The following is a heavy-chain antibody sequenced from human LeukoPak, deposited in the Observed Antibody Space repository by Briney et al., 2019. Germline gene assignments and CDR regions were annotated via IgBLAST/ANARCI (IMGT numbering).Heavy chain of an antibody. CDR3: ARVRQVGYCSGGSCYHYYYYYMDV. D-gene: IGHD2-15*01. V-gene: IGHV1-2*02. Sequence: GASVKVSCKASGYTFINYYMHWVRQAPGQGLEWMGWINPNSGGTNYAQKFQGRVTMTRDTSISTAYMELSRLRSDDTAVYYCARVRQVGYCSGGSCYHYYYYYMDVWGKGTTVTISS. CDR2: INPNSGGT. J-gene: IGHJ6*03. CDR1: GYTFINYY.